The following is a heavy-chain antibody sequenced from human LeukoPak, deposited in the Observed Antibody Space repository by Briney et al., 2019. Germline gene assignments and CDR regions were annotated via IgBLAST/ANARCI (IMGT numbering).Heavy chain of an antibody. CDR1: GYSISSGYY. D-gene: IGHD2-8*01. CDR2: IYHSGST. Sequence: SETLSLTCAVSGYSISSGYYWGWIRQPPGKGLEWIGSIYHSGSTYYNPSLKSRVAISVDTSKNQFSLKLSSVTAADTAVYYCARQPGYCTNGVCYNVWFDPWGQGTLDTVSS. CDR3: ARQPGYCTNGVCYNVWFDP. V-gene: IGHV4-38-2*01. J-gene: IGHJ5*02.